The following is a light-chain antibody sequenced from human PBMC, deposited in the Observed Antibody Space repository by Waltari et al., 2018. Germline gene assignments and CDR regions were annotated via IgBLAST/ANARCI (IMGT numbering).Light chain of an antibody. CDR2: LGS. V-gene: IGKV2-28*01. CDR1: QSLLHSNGYNY. Sequence: IVMTQSPLSLHVTPGEPASISCRSSQSLLHSNGYNYLYWYLRKPGQSPQFLIYLGSNRASGGPYRFSGSGSSTDFTLKISRVEAEDVGVYYCMQALQTPPTFGQGTKLEIK. J-gene: IGKJ2*01. CDR3: MQALQTPPT.